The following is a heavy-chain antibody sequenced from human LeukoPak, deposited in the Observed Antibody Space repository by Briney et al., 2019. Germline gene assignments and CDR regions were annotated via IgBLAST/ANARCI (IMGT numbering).Heavy chain of an antibody. J-gene: IGHJ4*02. CDR2: ISSSGSTI. Sequence: PGGSLRLSCAASGFTFSSYEMNWVRQAPGKGLEWVSYISSSGSTIYYADSVKGRFTISRDNAKNSLYLQMNSLRAEDTAVYYCARAGWWELRLGFGYWGQGTLDTVSS. CDR1: GFTFSSYE. V-gene: IGHV3-48*03. D-gene: IGHD1-26*01. CDR3: ARAGWWELRLGFGY.